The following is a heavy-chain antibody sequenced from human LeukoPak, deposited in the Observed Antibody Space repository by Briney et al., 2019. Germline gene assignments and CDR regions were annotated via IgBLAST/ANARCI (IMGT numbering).Heavy chain of an antibody. D-gene: IGHD1-14*01. Sequence: GGSLRLSCAASGFTFSSYGMHWVRQAPGKGLEWVAVIWYDGSNKYYADSVKGRFTISRDNAKNSLYLQMNSLRAEDTAVYYCARAPSVDRHYGMDVWGQGTTVTVSS. J-gene: IGHJ6*02. V-gene: IGHV3-33*01. CDR3: ARAPSVDRHYGMDV. CDR1: GFTFSSYG. CDR2: IWYDGSNK.